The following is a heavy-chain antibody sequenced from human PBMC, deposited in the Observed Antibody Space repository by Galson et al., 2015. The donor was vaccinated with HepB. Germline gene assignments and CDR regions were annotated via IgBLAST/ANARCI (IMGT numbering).Heavy chain of an antibody. V-gene: IGHV3-23*01. J-gene: IGHJ4*02. D-gene: IGHD1-26*01. CDR3: ANSLALKWELLPGYYFDY. CDR2: ISGSGGST. CDR1: GFTFSSYA. Sequence: SLRLSCAASGFTFSSYAMSWVRQAPGKGLEWVSAISGSGGSTYYADSVKGRFTISRDNSKNTLYLQMNSLRAEDTAVYYCANSLALKWELLPGYYFDYWGQGTLVTVSS.